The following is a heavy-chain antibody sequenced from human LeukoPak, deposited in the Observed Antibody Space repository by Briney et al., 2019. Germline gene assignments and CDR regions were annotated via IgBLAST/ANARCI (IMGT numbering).Heavy chain of an antibody. J-gene: IGHJ6*03. CDR1: GYTFTDYY. CDR3: ARGSDIVVVPAAKSYYYYYMDV. V-gene: IGHV1-2*02. Sequence: ASVKVSCKASGYTFTDYYMHWVRQAPGQGLEWMGWINPNNGGTNYAQKFQGRVTMTRATSISTAYMELSSLRSEDTAVYYCARGSDIVVVPAAKSYYYYYMDVWGKGTTVTASS. CDR2: INPNNGGT. D-gene: IGHD2-2*01.